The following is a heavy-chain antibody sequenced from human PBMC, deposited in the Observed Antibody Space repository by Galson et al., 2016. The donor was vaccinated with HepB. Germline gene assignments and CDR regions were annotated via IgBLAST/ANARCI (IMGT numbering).Heavy chain of an antibody. D-gene: IGHD1-26*01. CDR3: AREKRRGTDDEWDYFEI. J-gene: IGHJ4*02. Sequence: SETLSLTCAVSGDSFSSNNWWTWVRQSPGKGLEWIGEIYHGEITNYNPSLKTRVSISLDKSKNQFFLKLTSVTAADTAVYYCAREKRRGTDDEWDYFEIWGQGTLVTVSS. CDR1: GDSFSSNNW. V-gene: IGHV4-4*02. CDR2: IYHGEIT.